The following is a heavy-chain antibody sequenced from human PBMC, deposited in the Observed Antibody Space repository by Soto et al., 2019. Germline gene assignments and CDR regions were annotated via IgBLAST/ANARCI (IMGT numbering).Heavy chain of an antibody. CDR3: ARLLPLGYDSSGYPYYFDY. D-gene: IGHD3-22*01. J-gene: IGHJ4*02. V-gene: IGHV5-51*01. CDR2: IYPGDSDT. CDR1: GYRFTNYW. Sequence: GESLKISCKGSGYRFTNYWIGWVRQMPGKGLEWMGIIYPGDSDTRYSPSFQGQVTISADKSISTAYLQWRSLKASDTAMYYCARLLPLGYDSSGYPYYFDYWRQGTLVTVSS.